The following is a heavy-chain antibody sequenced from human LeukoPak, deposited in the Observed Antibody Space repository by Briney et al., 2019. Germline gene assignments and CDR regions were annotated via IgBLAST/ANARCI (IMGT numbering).Heavy chain of an antibody. J-gene: IGHJ4*02. CDR3: ARARVVRGVIIWDFDY. Sequence: ASVKVSCKASGGTFSSYAISWVRQAPGQGLEWMGGIIPIFGTANYAQKFQGRVTITADESTSTAYMELSSLRSEDTAAYYCARARVVRGVIIWDFDYWGQGTLVTVSS. CDR1: GGTFSSYA. CDR2: IIPIFGTA. V-gene: IGHV1-69*13. D-gene: IGHD3-10*01.